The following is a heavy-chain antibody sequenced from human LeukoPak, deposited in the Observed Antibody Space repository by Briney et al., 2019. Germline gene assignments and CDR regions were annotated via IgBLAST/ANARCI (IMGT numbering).Heavy chain of an antibody. D-gene: IGHD3-10*01. CDR2: ITSINTI. V-gene: IGHV3-11*04. J-gene: IGHJ5*02. Sequence: GGSLRLSCAASGFTFSDSYMSWIRQAPGKGLEWVSYITSINTIYYADSVKGRFTISRDNAKNSLYLQMNSLRAGDTAVYYCARDLIHYYGSGAKTWGQGTLVTVSS. CDR1: GFTFSDSY. CDR3: ARDLIHYYGSGAKT.